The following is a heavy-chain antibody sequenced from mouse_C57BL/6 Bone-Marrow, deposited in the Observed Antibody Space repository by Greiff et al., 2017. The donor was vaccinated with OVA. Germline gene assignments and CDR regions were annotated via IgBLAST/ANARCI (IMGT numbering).Heavy chain of an antibody. CDR3: TKAPYDYDAAY. J-gene: IGHJ3*01. CDR2: IDPETGGT. V-gene: IGHV1-15*01. CDR1: GYTFTDYE. D-gene: IGHD2-4*01. Sequence: VKLVESGAELVRPGASVTLSCKASGYTFTDYEMHWVKQTPVHGLEWIGAIDPETGGTAYNQKFKGKAILTADKSSSTAYMELRSLTSEDSAVYYCTKAPYDYDAAYWGQGTLVTVSA.